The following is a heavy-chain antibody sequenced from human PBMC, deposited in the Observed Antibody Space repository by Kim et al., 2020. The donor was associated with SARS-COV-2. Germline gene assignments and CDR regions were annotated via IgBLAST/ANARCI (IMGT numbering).Heavy chain of an antibody. V-gene: IGHV3-30*04. CDR3: ARDNVGLESIAAAGTDSNWFDP. J-gene: IGHJ5*02. D-gene: IGHD6-13*01. Sequence: GGSLRLSCAASGFTFSSYAMHWVRQAPGKGLEWVAVISYDGSNKYYADSVKGRFTISRDNSKNTLYLQMNSLRAEDTAVYYCARDNVGLESIAAAGTDSNWFDPWGQGTLVTVSS. CDR2: ISYDGSNK. CDR1: GFTFSSYA.